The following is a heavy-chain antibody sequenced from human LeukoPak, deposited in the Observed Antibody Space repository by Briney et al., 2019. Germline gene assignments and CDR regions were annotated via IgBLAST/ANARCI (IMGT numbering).Heavy chain of an antibody. J-gene: IGHJ6*03. CDR2: MNPNSGNT. Sequence: ASVKVSCKASGYTFTSYDINWVRQATGQGLEWMGWMNPNSGNTGYAQKFQGRVTITRNTSISTAYMELSSLRSEDTAVYYCARGRIVVVPAASGYYYYMDVWGKGTTVTVSS. CDR3: ARGRIVVVPAASGYYYYMDV. CDR1: GYTFTSYD. V-gene: IGHV1-8*03. D-gene: IGHD2-2*01.